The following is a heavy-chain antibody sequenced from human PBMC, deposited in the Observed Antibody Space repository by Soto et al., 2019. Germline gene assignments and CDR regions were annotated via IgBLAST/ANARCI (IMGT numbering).Heavy chain of an antibody. J-gene: IGHJ4*02. V-gene: IGHV3-48*01. CDR1: GFTFRSYS. CDR2: ISSSGNAI. Sequence: ESGGGLVQPGGSLRLSCAASGFTFRSYSMNWVRQTPGKGLEWVSYISSSGNAIYYADSVRGRLTISRDNAKNSLYLQMNSLRAEDTAVYYCARGGSRSYRADYWGQGTLVTVSS. CDR3: ARGGSRSYRADY. D-gene: IGHD3-10*01.